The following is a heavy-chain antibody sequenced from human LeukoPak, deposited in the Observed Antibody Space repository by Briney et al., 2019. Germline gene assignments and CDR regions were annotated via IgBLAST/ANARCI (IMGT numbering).Heavy chain of an antibody. J-gene: IGHJ6*03. Sequence: PGGSLRLSCAASGFTFSSYAMSWVRQAPGKGLEWVSAISGSGGSTYYADSVKGRFTISRDNSKNTLYLQMNSLRAEDTAVYYCAKSPNIAAAGRYYYYYMDVWGKGTTVTVSS. CDR3: AKSPNIAAAGRYYYYYMDV. V-gene: IGHV3-23*01. CDR1: GFTFSSYA. D-gene: IGHD6-13*01. CDR2: ISGSGGST.